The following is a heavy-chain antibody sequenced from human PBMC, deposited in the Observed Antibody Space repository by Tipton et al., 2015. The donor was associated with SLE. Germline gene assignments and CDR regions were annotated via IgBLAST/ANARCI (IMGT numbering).Heavy chain of an antibody. CDR1: GCSISSYY. V-gene: IGHV4-59*01. Sequence: TLSLTCTVSGCSISSYYWTWIRQPPGKGLEGIGDVHKSGTTNYNPSLKSRVTISLGTSTNQFSLRLSSVTAADSAVYFCSRTLYNTNWFWFDPWCQGSLVIVSS. CDR3: SRTLYNTNWFWFDP. CDR2: VHKSGTT. D-gene: IGHD6-13*01. J-gene: IGHJ5*02.